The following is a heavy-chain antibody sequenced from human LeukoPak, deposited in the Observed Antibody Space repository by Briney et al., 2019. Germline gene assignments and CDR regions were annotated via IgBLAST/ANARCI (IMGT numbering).Heavy chain of an antibody. D-gene: IGHD3-10*01. Sequence: PGGSLRLSCAASGFTFSDYYMSWIRQAPGKGLEWVSYISSSSSYTNYADSVKGRFTIPRDNAKNSLYLQMNSLRAEDTAVYYCARDALWFGETTYYYGMDVWGKGTTVAVSS. CDR1: GFTFSDYY. CDR3: ARDALWFGETTYYYGMDV. V-gene: IGHV3-11*06. CDR2: ISSSSSYT. J-gene: IGHJ6*04.